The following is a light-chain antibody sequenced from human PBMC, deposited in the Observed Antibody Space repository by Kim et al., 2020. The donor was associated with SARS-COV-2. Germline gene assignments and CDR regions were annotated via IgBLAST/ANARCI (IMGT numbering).Light chain of an antibody. J-gene: IGLJ2*01. Sequence: QSVLTQPPSASGIPGQRVTISCSGGSSNIGSNSVNWYQQLPGTAPKLFMYDNNQRPSGVPDRFSGSKSGTSASLAISGLQSDDEADYYCVAWDDSLNGPVFGGGTQLTVL. CDR3: VAWDDSLNGPV. CDR1: SSNIGSNS. V-gene: IGLV1-44*01. CDR2: DNN.